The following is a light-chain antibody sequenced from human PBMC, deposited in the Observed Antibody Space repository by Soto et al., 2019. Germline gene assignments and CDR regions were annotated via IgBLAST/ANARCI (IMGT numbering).Light chain of an antibody. CDR2: DAS. CDR3: QQRSNWPLT. CDR1: QSVSSY. Sequence: EIVLTQSPATLSLSPGERATLSCRASQSVSSYLAWYQQKPGQAPRLLIYDASNRATGIPARLSGSGSGTVFTLTISSREPEDFAVYYCQQRSNWPLTFGPGTKVDIK. V-gene: IGKV3-11*01. J-gene: IGKJ3*01.